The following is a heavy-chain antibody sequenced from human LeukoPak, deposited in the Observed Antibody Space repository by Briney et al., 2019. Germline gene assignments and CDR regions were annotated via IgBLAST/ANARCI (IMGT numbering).Heavy chain of an antibody. CDR1: GFTVSSNY. Sequence: GGCLRLSCAASGFTVSSNYMSWVRQAPGKGLEWVSVIYRDGSTNYADSVKGRFTISRDNSKNTLYLQMNSLRAEDTAVYYCTRHNYGDYYWYFDLWGRGALVTVSS. CDR3: TRHNYGDYYWYFDL. CDR2: IYRDGST. J-gene: IGHJ2*01. D-gene: IGHD4-17*01. V-gene: IGHV3-66*04.